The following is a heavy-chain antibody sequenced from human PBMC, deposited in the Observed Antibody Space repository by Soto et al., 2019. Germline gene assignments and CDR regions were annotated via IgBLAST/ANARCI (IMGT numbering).Heavy chain of an antibody. D-gene: IGHD2-15*01. J-gene: IGHJ4*02. CDR1: GGSISSYY. Sequence: SETLSLTCTVSGGSISSYYWSWIRQPPGKGLEWIGYIYYSGSTNYNPSLKSRVTISVETSKNQFALKLSSVTAADTAVYYCARRHCRRSRGFDYWGQGTLVTVSS. CDR2: IYYSGST. CDR3: ARRHCRRSRGFDY. V-gene: IGHV4-59*08.